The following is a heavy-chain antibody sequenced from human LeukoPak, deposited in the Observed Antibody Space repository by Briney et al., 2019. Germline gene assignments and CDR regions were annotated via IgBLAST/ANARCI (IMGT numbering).Heavy chain of an antibody. CDR3: ARGPEPNEKGYFQH. D-gene: IGHD1-14*01. CDR2: INAGNGNT. J-gene: IGHJ1*01. Sequence: ASVKVFCKSSGYTFTSYAMHWVRQAPGQRLEWMGWINAGNGNTKYSQKFQGRVTITRDTSASTAYMELSSLRSEDTAVYYCARGPEPNEKGYFQHWGQGTLVTVSS. V-gene: IGHV1-3*01. CDR1: GYTFTSYA.